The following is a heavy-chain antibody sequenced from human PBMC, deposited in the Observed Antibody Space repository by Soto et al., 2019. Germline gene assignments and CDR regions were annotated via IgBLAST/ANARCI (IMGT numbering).Heavy chain of an antibody. CDR3: ASALRWNY. CDR2: ISSSGSTK. Sequence: PGGSLRLSCAASGFTFSSFEMNWIRQAPGKGLEWVSYISSSGSTKYYADSVKGRFTISRDNAKNSLYLQMNSLRAEDTAVYYCASALRWNYWGRGTLVTVSS. D-gene: IGHD3-16*02. CDR1: GFTFSSFE. V-gene: IGHV3-48*03. J-gene: IGHJ4*02.